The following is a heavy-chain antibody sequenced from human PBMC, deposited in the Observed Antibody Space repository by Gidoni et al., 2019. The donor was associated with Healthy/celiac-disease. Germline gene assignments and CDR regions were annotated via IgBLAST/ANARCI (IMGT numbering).Heavy chain of an antibody. J-gene: IGHJ6*02. CDR3: ARSELELHGSGSYLYDYYYGMDV. CDR1: GFTFSSSP. Sequence: QVQLVESGGGVVQPGRSLRLSCAASGFTFSSSPMHWVRPAPGKGLEWVAVISYDGSNKYYADSVKGRFTISRDNSKNTLYLQMNSLRAEDTAVYYCARSELELHGSGSYLYDYYYGMDVWGQGTTVTVSS. D-gene: IGHD3-10*01. CDR2: ISYDGSNK. V-gene: IGHV3-30-3*01.